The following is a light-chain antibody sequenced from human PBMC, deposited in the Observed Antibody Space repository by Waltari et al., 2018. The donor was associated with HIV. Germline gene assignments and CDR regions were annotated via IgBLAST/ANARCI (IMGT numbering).Light chain of an antibody. CDR3: ATWDDSLSVVV. CDR1: SSNIGSNY. J-gene: IGLJ2*01. V-gene: IGLV1-47*02. CDR2: SNS. Sequence: QSVLTQPPSASGTPGQGVTISCSGSSSNIGSNYVYWDQQLPGTAPKLLIYSNSQRPSGVPDRFSGSKSGTSDSLALSGLRSEDEADYYCATWDDSLSVVVFGGGTKLTVL.